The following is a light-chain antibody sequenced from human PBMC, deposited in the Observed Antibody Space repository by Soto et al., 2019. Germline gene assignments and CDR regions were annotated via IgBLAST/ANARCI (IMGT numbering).Light chain of an antibody. J-gene: IGKJ4*01. V-gene: IGKV3-15*01. CDR2: GAS. Sequence: EIVMTQSPGALSVSPGERATLSCRASQSISNKLAWHQQKPGQAPRLLVYGASTRASGISPRFTGSGSGTDLNLTISSLQSADFAVYYCQQYEKWPLTFCAGAKVDI. CDR3: QQYEKWPLT. CDR1: QSISNK.